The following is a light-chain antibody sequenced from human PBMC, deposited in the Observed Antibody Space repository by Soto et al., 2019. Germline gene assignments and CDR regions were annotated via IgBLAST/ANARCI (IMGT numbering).Light chain of an antibody. J-gene: IGKJ1*01. CDR1: QSVSSS. V-gene: IGKV3-20*01. Sequence: EIVLTQSPGTLSLSPGERATLSCRASQSVSSSLAWYQQKPGRAPRLLIYGASNRATGIPDRFSGSGSGTDFTLTISRLEPEDFAVYYCQQYGSSGTFGQGTKVDIK. CDR3: QQYGSSGT. CDR2: GAS.